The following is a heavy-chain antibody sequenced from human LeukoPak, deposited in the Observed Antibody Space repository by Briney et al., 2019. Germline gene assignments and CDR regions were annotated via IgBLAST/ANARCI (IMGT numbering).Heavy chain of an antibody. D-gene: IGHD5-18*01. V-gene: IGHV2-5*02. CDR2: IYWDDDK. J-gene: IGHJ4*02. CDR3: AHRHWLQLWLN. Sequence: TLSLTCTVSGGSISSSSYYWGWIRQPPGKALEWLALIYWDDDKRYSPSLKSRLTITKDTSKNQVVLTMTNMDPVDTATYYCAHRHWLQLWLNWGQGTLVTVSS. CDR1: GGSISSSSYY.